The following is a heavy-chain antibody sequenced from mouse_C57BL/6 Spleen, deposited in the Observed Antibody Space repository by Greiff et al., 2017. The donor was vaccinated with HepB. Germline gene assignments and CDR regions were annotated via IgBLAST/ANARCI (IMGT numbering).Heavy chain of an antibody. Sequence: QVQLQQSGAELVRPGASVTLSCKASGYTFTDYEMHWVKQTPVHGLEWIGAIDPETGGTAYNQKFKGKAILTADKSSSTAYMELRSLTSEDSAVYYCTRWNDGYSLYAMDYWGQGTSVTVSS. V-gene: IGHV1-15*01. CDR1: GYTFTDYE. J-gene: IGHJ4*01. D-gene: IGHD2-3*01. CDR2: IDPETGGT. CDR3: TRWNDGYSLYAMDY.